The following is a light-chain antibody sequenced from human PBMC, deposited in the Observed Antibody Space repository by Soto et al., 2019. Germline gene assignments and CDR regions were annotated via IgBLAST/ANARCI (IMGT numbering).Light chain of an antibody. Sequence: DVQMTQSPSSLSASVGDRVTITCRASQDINSWLAWYQQKPGNAPKSLIYAASSLQTGVPSRFSCSPSRTHFTLTISNLQPEDSAIYNFQQNNIYPLTFGVMTKVEIK. V-gene: IGKV1D-16*01. CDR1: QDINSW. J-gene: IGKJ4*01. CDR3: QQNNIYPLT. CDR2: AAS.